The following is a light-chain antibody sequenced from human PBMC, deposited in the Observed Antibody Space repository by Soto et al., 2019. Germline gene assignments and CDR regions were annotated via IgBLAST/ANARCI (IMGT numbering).Light chain of an antibody. J-gene: IGLJ1*01. Sequence: QSVLTQPASVSGSPGQSISISCTGTSSDVGGYKYVSWYQQHPGKAPKLLIYEVSNRPSGVSNRFSGSKSGNTASVTISRLQAEDEADYYCSSYTSTNTQVFGTGTKVTVL. CDR2: EVS. CDR1: SSDVGGYKY. V-gene: IGLV2-14*01. CDR3: SSYTSTNTQV.